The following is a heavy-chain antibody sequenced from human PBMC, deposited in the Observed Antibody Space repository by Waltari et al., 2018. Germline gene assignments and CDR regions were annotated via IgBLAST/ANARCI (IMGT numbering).Heavy chain of an antibody. J-gene: IGHJ6*02. Sequence: EVQIVESGGDLVQPGGSLRLSCGISGFPLSNDWMDWVRQAPGKGLEWVANIKPDETEKYYVGSVKGRFTISRDNSKNSVYLQMNSLRAEDTAVYYCSNSLNVWGQGTTVTVSS. CDR1: GFPLSNDW. CDR2: IKPDETEK. V-gene: IGHV3-7*01. D-gene: IGHD4-4*01. CDR3: SNSLNV.